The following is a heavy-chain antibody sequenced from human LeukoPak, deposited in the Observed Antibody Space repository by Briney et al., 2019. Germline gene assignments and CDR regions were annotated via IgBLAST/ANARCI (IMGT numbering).Heavy chain of an antibody. D-gene: IGHD3-22*01. J-gene: IGHJ5*02. CDR2: IYPGDSDT. CDR1: GYRFTSYW. CDR3: ARSYYYDSSGYYYVEGFDP. Sequence: GESLKISCKGSGYRFTSYWIGWVRQMPGKGLEWMGIIYPGDSDTRYSPSFQGQVTISADKSISTAYLQWSSLKASDTAMYYCARSYYYDSSGYYYVEGFDPWGQGTLVTVSS. V-gene: IGHV5-51*01.